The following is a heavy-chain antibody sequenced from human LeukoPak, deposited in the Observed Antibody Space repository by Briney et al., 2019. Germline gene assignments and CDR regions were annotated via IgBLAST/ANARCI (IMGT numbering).Heavy chain of an antibody. V-gene: IGHV3-11*04. D-gene: IGHD3-16*02. CDR3: ARRYYDYVWGSYRHLDY. J-gene: IGHJ4*02. CDR2: ISSSGSTI. Sequence: GGSLRLSCAASGFTFSDYYMSWIRQAPGKELEWVSYISSSGSTIYYADSVKGRFTISRDNAKNSLYLQMNSLRAEDTAVYYCARRYYDYVWGSYRHLDYWGQGTLVTVSS. CDR1: GFTFSDYY.